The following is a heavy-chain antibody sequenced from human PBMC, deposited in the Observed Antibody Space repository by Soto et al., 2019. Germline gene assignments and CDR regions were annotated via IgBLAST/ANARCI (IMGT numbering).Heavy chain of an antibody. V-gene: IGHV4-59*01. CDR2: MSYSGST. J-gene: IGHJ6*02. Sequence: LSLTCTVSGASISTYYWSWIRQPPGKGLEWIGYMSYSGSTNYNPSLRRRVTTSVDTSKNQISLKLSSVTAADTAVYYCARVCSGDSCYFHFYYGMNVWGQGTTVTVSS. CDR1: GASISTYY. CDR3: ARVCSGDSCYFHFYYGMNV. D-gene: IGHD2-15*01.